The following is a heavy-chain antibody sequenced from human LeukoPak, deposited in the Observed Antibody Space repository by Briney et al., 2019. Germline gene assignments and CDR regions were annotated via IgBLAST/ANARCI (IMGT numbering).Heavy chain of an antibody. CDR1: GGTFISYA. V-gene: IGHV1-2*06. Sequence: ASVKVSCTASGGTFISYAISWVRQAPGHGLEWMGRINPNSGDTIYAQKFQGRVTMTRDTSISTAYMELSRLRSDDTAVYYCARDYCSSTSCLFDYWGQGTLVTVSS. CDR2: INPNSGDT. CDR3: ARDYCSSTSCLFDY. D-gene: IGHD2-2*01. J-gene: IGHJ4*02.